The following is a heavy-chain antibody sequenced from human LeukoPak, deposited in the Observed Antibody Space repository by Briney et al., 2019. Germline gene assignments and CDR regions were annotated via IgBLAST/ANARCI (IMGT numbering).Heavy chain of an antibody. Sequence: SETLSLTCTVSGGSISSYYWSWIRQPPGKGLEWIGYIYYSGSTNYNPSLKSRVTISVDTSKNQFSLKLSSVTAADTAVYYCARVDSYYYYYYMDVWGKGTTVTVSS. CDR3: ARVDSYYYYYYMDV. V-gene: IGHV4-59*01. D-gene: IGHD2-15*01. CDR2: IYYSGST. J-gene: IGHJ6*03. CDR1: GGSISSYY.